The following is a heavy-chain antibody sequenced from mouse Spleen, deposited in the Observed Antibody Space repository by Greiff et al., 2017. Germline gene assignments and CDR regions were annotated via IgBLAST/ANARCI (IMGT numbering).Heavy chain of an antibody. J-gene: IGHJ4*01. V-gene: IGHV14-2*01. CDR3: AREMDGNYHYYAMDY. CDR1: GFNIKDYY. CDR2: IDPEDGET. Sequence: EVQLQQSGAELVKPGASVKLSCTASGFNIKDYYMHWVKQRTEQGLEWIGRIDPEDGETKYAPKFQGKATITAETSSNTAYLQLSSLTSEDTAVYYCAREMDGNYHYYAMDYWGQGTSVTVSS. D-gene: IGHD2-1*01.